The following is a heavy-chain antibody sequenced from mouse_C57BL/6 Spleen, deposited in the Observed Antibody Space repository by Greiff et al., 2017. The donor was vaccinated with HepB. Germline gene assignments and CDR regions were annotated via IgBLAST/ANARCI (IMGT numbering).Heavy chain of an antibody. V-gene: IGHV2-2*01. J-gene: IGHJ1*03. CDR3: ARNQGGNYGYFDV. CDR1: GFSLTSYG. D-gene: IGHD1-1*02. Sequence: QVQLQQSGPGLVQPSQSLSITCTVSGFSLTSYGVHWVRQSPGKGLEWLGVIWSGGSTDYNAAFISRLSISKDNSKSQVFFKMNRLQADDTAIYYCARNQGGNYGYFDVWGTGTTVTVSS. CDR2: IWSGGST.